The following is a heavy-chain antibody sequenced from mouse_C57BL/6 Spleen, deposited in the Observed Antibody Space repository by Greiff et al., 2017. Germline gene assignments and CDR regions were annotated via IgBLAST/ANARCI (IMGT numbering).Heavy chain of an antibody. Sequence: VQLQQSGAELVRPGTSVKVSCKASGYAFTNYLIEWVKQRPGQGLEWIGVINPGSGGTNYNEKFKGKATLTADKSSSTAYMQLSSLTSEDSAVYFCARRATVPAMDYWGQGTSVTVSS. V-gene: IGHV1-54*01. CDR2: INPGSGGT. CDR3: ARRATVPAMDY. J-gene: IGHJ4*01. D-gene: IGHD1-1*01. CDR1: GYAFTNYL.